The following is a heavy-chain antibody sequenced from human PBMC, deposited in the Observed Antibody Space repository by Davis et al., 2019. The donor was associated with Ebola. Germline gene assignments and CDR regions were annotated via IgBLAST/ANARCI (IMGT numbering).Heavy chain of an antibody. J-gene: IGHJ5*02. CDR2: IYYSGST. CDR1: GGSISSYY. V-gene: IGHV4-59*08. Sequence: MPSETLSLTCTVSGGSISSYYWSWIRQPPGKGLEWIGYIYYSGSTNYNPSLKSRVTISVDTSKNQFSLKLSSVTAADTAVYYCASIAVAKGHWFDPWGQGTLVTVSS. CDR3: ASIAVAKGHWFDP. D-gene: IGHD6-19*01.